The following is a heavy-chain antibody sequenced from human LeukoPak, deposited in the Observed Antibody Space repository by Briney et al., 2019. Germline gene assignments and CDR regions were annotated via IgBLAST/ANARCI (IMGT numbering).Heavy chain of an antibody. CDR2: INPNGGST. D-gene: IGHD3-22*01. CDR1: GYTFTDYY. V-gene: IGHV1-2*02. J-gene: IGHJ4*02. Sequence: ASVKVSCKASGYTFTDYYMHWVRQAPGQGLEWMGWINPNGGSTNYAQKFQGRVTMTRDTSTSTLYMEMSSLRSEDTAVYYCARGLSMLVVGNQYYFDHWGQGTLVSVSS. CDR3: ARGLSMLVVGNQYYFDH.